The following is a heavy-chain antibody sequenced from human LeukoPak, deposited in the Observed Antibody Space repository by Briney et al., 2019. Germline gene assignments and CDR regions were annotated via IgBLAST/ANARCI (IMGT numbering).Heavy chain of an antibody. CDR1: GYTFTGYY. CDR2: INPNSGGT. Sequence: GASVQVSCKASGYTFTGYYMHWVRQAPGQGLEWMGWINPNSGGTNYAQKFQGRVTMTRDTSISTAYMELSRLRSDDTAVYYCARETKWIQQWNHWGQGTLVTVSS. J-gene: IGHJ5*02. V-gene: IGHV1-2*02. D-gene: IGHD5-18*01. CDR3: ARETKWIQQWNH.